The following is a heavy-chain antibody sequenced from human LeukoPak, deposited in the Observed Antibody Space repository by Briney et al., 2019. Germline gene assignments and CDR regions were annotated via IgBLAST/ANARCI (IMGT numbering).Heavy chain of an antibody. V-gene: IGHV4-4*07. D-gene: IGHD3-22*01. CDR3: ARAYGDSSGYYWDWFDP. J-gene: IGHJ5*02. CDR1: GGSISIHY. CDR2: IYTSGST. Sequence: SETLSLTCTVSGGSISIHYWAWIRQPAGRGLEWVGRIYTSGSTNYNPSLKSRVAMSVDPSKNQFSQRLSSVTAADTAVYYCARAYGDSSGYYWDWFDPWGQGTLVTVSS.